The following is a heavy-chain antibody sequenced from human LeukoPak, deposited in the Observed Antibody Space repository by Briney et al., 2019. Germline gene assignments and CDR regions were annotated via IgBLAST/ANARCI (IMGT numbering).Heavy chain of an antibody. Sequence: GGSLRLSCAASGFTFSSYSMNWVRQAPGKGLEWVSYIGSASNTIYYADSVKGRFTISRDNAKNSLYLQMNSLRAEDTAMYYCARDGWFGDYNWFDPWGQGTLVTVSS. CDR3: ARDGWFGDYNWFDP. D-gene: IGHD3-10*01. J-gene: IGHJ5*02. CDR2: IGSASNTI. CDR1: GFTFSSYS. V-gene: IGHV3-48*01.